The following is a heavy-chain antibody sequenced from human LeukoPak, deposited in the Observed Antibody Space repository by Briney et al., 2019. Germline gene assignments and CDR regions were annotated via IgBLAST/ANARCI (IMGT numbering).Heavy chain of an antibody. V-gene: IGHV4-61*02. Sequence: SETLSLTCTVSGGSISSGSYYWSWIRQPAGKGLEWIGRIYTSGSTNYNPSLKSRVTISVDTSKNQFSLKLSSVTAADTAVCYCARVEYSYYFDYWGQGTLVTVSS. CDR2: IYTSGST. CDR1: GGSISSGSYY. J-gene: IGHJ4*02. D-gene: IGHD2/OR15-2a*01. CDR3: ARVEYSYYFDY.